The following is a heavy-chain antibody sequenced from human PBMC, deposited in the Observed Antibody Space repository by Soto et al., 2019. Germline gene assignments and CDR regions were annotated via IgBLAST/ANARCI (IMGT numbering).Heavy chain of an antibody. CDR2: IYYSGST. CDR3: ARWWSGSRQGFDP. D-gene: IGHD3-3*01. CDR1: GGSISSGDYY. J-gene: IGHJ5*02. V-gene: IGHV4-31*03. Sequence: QVQLQESGPGLVKPSQTLSLTCTVSGGSISSGDYYWSWIRQHPGKGLEWIGYIYYSGSTYYNPSLKSRVIIAVDTSKHQCSLKLSSVTAADKAVYYCARWWSGSRQGFDPWGQGTLVTVSS.